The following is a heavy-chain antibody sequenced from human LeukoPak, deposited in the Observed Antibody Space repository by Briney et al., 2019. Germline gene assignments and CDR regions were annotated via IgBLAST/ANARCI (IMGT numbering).Heavy chain of an antibody. J-gene: IGHJ4*02. V-gene: IGHV3-23*01. CDR1: GFTFSSSG. CDR3: AKDQGFGDSFRY. CDR2: ISGSGGST. D-gene: IGHD3-10*01. Sequence: GGSLRLSCAASGFTFSSSGMSWVRQAPGKGLEWVSAISGSGGSTFYADSVKGRFAISRDNSKNTLYLQMNSLRAEDTAVYYCAKDQGFGDSFRYWGQGTLVTVSS.